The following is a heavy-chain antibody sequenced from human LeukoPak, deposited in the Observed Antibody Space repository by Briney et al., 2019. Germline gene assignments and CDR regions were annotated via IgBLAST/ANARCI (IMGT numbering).Heavy chain of an antibody. CDR3: ARGLHEVAVATHD. CDR1: GGSISSYY. CDR2: IYYSGST. D-gene: IGHD6-19*01. Sequence: SETLSLTCTVSGGSISSYYWSWIRQPPGKGLEWIGYIYYSGSTNYNPSLKSRVTISVDTSKNQFSLKLSSVTAADTAVYYCARGLHEVAVATHDWGQGTLVTVSS. J-gene: IGHJ4*02. V-gene: IGHV4-59*01.